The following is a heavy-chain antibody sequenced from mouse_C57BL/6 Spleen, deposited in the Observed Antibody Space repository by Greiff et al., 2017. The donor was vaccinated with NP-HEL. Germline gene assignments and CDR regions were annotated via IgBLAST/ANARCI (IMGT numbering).Heavy chain of an antibody. J-gene: IGHJ4*01. CDR3: ARGALITTGDMDY. Sequence: VQLQQSGPELVKPGASVKISCKASGYAFSSSWMNWVKQRPGKGLEWIGRIYPGDGDTNYNGKFKGKATLTADKSSSTAYMQLSSLTSEDSAVYFCARGALITTGDMDYWGQGTSVTVSS. D-gene: IGHD1-1*01. CDR1: GYAFSSSW. CDR2: IYPGDGDT. V-gene: IGHV1-82*01.